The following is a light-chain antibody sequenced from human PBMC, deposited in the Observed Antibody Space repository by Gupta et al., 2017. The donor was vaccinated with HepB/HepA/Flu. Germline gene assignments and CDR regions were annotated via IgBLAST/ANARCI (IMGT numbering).Light chain of an antibody. Sequence: RVLTPSPSTLSVSPGERATLSCRASESVGTNLAWYQQKPGQAPRLLIYDKSTRATVIPARGSGSGSGTEGTLTISSLQSEDCAIDYCEQYNRWSFTFGQGTQVDIK. CDR2: DKS. J-gene: IGKJ2*01. CDR1: ESVGTN. V-gene: IGKV3-15*01. CDR3: EQYNRWSFT.